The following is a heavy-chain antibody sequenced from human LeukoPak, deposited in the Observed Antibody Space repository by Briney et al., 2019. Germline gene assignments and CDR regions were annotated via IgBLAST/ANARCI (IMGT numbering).Heavy chain of an antibody. Sequence: GASVKVSCKASGGTFSSYAISWVRQAPGQGLEWMGGIIPIFGTANYAQKFQGRVTITADESTSTAYMELSSLRSEDTAVYYCARVSITMVRGVTPPYYYYGMDVWGQGTTVTVSS. V-gene: IGHV1-69*13. J-gene: IGHJ6*02. CDR1: GGTFSSYA. D-gene: IGHD3-10*01. CDR3: ARVSITMVRGVTPPYYYYGMDV. CDR2: IIPIFGTA.